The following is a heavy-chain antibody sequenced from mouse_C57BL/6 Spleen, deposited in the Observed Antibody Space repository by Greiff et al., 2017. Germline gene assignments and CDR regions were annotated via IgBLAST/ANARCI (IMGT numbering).Heavy chain of an antibody. D-gene: IGHD1-1*01. J-gene: IGHJ3*01. CDR1: GFSLTSYA. CDR3: ARNGENYGSSYPAWFAY. V-gene: IGHV2-9-1*01. Sequence: VKLMESGPGLVAPSQSLSITCTVSGFSLTSYAISWVRQPPGKGLEWLGVIWTGGGTNYNSALKSRLSISKDNSKSQVFLKMNSLQTDDTARYYCARNGENYGSSYPAWFAYWGQGTLVTVSA. CDR2: IWTGGGT.